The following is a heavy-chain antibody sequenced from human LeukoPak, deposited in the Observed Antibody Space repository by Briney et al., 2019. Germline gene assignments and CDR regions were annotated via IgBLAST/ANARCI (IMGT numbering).Heavy chain of an antibody. D-gene: IGHD2-15*01. Sequence: KPSETLSLTCTVSGDPISHYYWSWIRQPPGKGLEWIGEINHSGSTNYNPSLNSRVTTSIDTSMNQLSLTLVSVTAADTAVYFCARHHDGGPKLRLDFWGLGVLVTVSS. V-gene: IGHV4-34*01. J-gene: IGHJ4*02. CDR1: GDPISHYY. CDR2: INHSGST. CDR3: ARHHDGGPKLRLDF.